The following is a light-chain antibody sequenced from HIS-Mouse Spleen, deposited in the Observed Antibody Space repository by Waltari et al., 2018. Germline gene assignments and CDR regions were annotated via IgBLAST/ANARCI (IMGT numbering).Light chain of an antibody. CDR1: SSDVGGSNY. J-gene: IGLJ2*01. V-gene: IGLV2-8*01. CDR2: EVS. CDR3: SSYAGSNNVV. Sequence: QSALTQPPSASGSPGQSVTISCTGTSSDVGGSNYVSWYQPPPGKAPKLMIYEVSKRPSGVPDRFSGSKSGNTASLTVSGLQAEDEADYYCSSYAGSNNVVFGGGTKLTVL.